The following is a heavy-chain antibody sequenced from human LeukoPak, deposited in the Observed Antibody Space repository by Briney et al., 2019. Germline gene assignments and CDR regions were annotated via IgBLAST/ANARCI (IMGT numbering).Heavy chain of an antibody. CDR2: IYSGGST. J-gene: IGHJ6*03. CDR1: GFTVSSNY. V-gene: IGHV3-53*01. CDR3: ARDRPKEGITIFEYYYYYMDV. Sequence: PGGSLRLSCAASGFTVSSNYMSWVRQAPGKGLEWVSVIYSGGSTYYADSVKGRFTISRDNSKNTLYLQMNSLRAEDTAVYYCARDRPKEGITIFEYYYYYMDVWGKGTTVTVSS. D-gene: IGHD3-3*01.